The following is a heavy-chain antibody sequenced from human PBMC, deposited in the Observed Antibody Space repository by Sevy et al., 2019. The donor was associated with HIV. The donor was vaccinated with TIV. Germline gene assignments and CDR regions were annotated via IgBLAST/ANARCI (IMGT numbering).Heavy chain of an antibody. Sequence: GGSLRLSCSASGFTNDFWMSWVRQAPGKAREWVANIKQDGSEMFYVDSVEGRFIISRDNAKNSIYLQMNTLRVEDTAVYYCTRDRSYGYFDSWGQGTLVTVSS. CDR1: GFTNDFW. CDR2: IKQDGSEM. J-gene: IGHJ4*02. CDR3: TRDRSYGYFDS. D-gene: IGHD5-18*01. V-gene: IGHV3-7*01.